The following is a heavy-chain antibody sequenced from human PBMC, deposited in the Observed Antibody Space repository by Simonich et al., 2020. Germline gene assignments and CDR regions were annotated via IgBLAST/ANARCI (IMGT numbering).Heavy chain of an antibody. CDR1: GFTFSSYW. J-gene: IGHJ6*03. Sequence: EVQLVESGGGLVQPGGSLRLSCAASGFTFSSYWMSWVRQATGKGLEWVANIKQDGSEKYYVDSVKGRFTNSRDNAKNSLYLQMNSLRAEDTAVYYCARDGLGTAYYYYMDVWGKGTTVTVSS. D-gene: IGHD7-27*01. CDR3: ARDGLGTAYYYYMDV. CDR2: IKQDGSEK. V-gene: IGHV3-7*01.